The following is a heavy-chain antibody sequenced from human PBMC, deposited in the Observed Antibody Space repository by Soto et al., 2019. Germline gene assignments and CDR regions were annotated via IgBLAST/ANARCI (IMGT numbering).Heavy chain of an antibody. CDR1: GFTFSSYG. Sequence: PGGSLRLSCAASGFTFSSYGMHWVRQAPGKGLEWVAVISYDGSNEYYADSVKGRFTISRDNSKNTLYLQMNSLRAEDTAVYYCAKDSSGAFGYWGQGTLVTVSS. CDR3: AKDSSGAFGY. D-gene: IGHD7-27*01. V-gene: IGHV3-30*18. J-gene: IGHJ4*02. CDR2: ISYDGSNE.